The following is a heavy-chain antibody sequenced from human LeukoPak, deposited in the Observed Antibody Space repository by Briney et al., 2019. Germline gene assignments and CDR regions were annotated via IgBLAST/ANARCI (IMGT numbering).Heavy chain of an antibody. V-gene: IGHV1-24*01. D-gene: IGHD3-10*01. J-gene: IGHJ4*02. Sequence: ASVTVSCKVSGYTLTELSMHWVRQAPGKGLEWMGGLDPEDGETIYAQKFQGRVTMTEDTSTDTAYMELSSLRSEDTAVYYCATDRITMVQGVIPDFDYWGQGTLVTVSS. CDR3: ATDRITMVQGVIPDFDY. CDR2: LDPEDGET. CDR1: GYTLTELS.